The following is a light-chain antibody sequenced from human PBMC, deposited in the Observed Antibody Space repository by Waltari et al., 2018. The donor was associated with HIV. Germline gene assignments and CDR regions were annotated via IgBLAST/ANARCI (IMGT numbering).Light chain of an antibody. J-gene: IGKJ4*01. CDR3: QQYNNWPPLT. Sequence: EIVMTQSPATLSVSPGERATLSCRASQSVSSNLAWYQQKPGQAPRLLIYGASTRATGIPARFSGSGSGTELTLTISSLQSEDFAVYYCQQYNNWPPLTFGGGTKVEIK. CDR1: QSVSSN. V-gene: IGKV3-15*01. CDR2: GAS.